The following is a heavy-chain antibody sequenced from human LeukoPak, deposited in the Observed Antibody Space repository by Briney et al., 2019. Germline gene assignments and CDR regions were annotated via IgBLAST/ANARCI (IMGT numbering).Heavy chain of an antibody. CDR2: IYYSGST. V-gene: IGHV4-59*01. CDR1: GGSISSYY. J-gene: IGHJ5*02. D-gene: IGHD5-12*01. Sequence: SETLSLTCTVSGGSISSYYWSWVRQPPGKGLEWVGYIYYSGSTNYNPSLKSRVTISVDTSKNQFSLKLSSVTAADTAVYYCARGGIRLKFDPWGQGTLVTVSS. CDR3: ARGGIRLKFDP.